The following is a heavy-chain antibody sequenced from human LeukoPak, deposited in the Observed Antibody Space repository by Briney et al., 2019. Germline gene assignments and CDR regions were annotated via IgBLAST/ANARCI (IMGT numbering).Heavy chain of an antibody. CDR3: ARAFGRDGYNYLGYFDY. V-gene: IGHV4-59*08. CDR2: IYYNGST. Sequence: SETLSLTCTVSGGSISSYYWSWIQQPPGKGLEWIGYIYYNGSTNYNPSLKSRVTISVDTSKNQFSLNLSSVTAADTAVYYCARAFGRDGYNYLGYFDYWGQGTLVTVSS. J-gene: IGHJ4*02. D-gene: IGHD5-24*01. CDR1: GGSISSYY.